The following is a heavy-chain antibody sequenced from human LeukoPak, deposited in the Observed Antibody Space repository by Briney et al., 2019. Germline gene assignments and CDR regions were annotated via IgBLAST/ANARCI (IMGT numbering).Heavy chain of an antibody. Sequence: GASVKVSCKASGYTFTSYDINWVRQAAGQGLEWMGWMNPNSGDTGYVEKFQGRVTMTRDTSITTAYMELSSLRSEDTAVYYCATGFRTGYNWFDPWGQGTLVTVSS. D-gene: IGHD1-14*01. CDR3: ATGFRTGYNWFDP. J-gene: IGHJ5*02. CDR1: GYTFTSYD. CDR2: MNPNSGDT. V-gene: IGHV1-8*01.